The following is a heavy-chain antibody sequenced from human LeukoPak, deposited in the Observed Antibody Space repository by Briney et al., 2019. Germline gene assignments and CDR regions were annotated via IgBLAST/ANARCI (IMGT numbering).Heavy chain of an antibody. V-gene: IGHV3-23*01. Sequence: GGSLRLSCAASGFTFSSYAMSWVRQAPGKGLEWVSAISGSGGGTYYADSVKGRFTISRDNSKNTLYLQMNSLRAEDTAVYFCAKGGDRGNYYFDSWGQGTLVSVSS. J-gene: IGHJ4*02. CDR3: AKGGDRGNYYFDS. CDR2: ISGSGGGT. CDR1: GFTFSSYA. D-gene: IGHD3-10*01.